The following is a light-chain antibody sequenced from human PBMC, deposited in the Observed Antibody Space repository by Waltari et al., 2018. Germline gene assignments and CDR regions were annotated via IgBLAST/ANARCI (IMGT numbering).Light chain of an antibody. CDR2: EVT. V-gene: IGLV2-14*01. CDR3: SSFTTIGTLVV. CDR1: SSDVGGYNH. Sequence: QSALTQPASMSGSPGQSITISCTGTSSDVGGYNHVSWYQQQPGKAPKLLILEVTKRPSGISNLLSGSKSGNTASLTISGLQAEDEGEYYCSSFTTIGTLVVFGGGTKVTVL. J-gene: IGLJ2*01.